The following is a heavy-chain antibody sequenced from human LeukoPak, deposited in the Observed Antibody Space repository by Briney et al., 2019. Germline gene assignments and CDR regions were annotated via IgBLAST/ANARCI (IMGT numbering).Heavy chain of an antibody. CDR3: ARMTTVTSNWFDP. J-gene: IGHJ5*02. D-gene: IGHD4-11*01. CDR2: INHSGST. CDR1: GGSSSGYY. V-gene: IGHV4-34*01. Sequence: KASETLSLTCTVSGGSSSGYYWSWIRQPPGKGLEWIGEINHSGSTNYNPSLKSRVTISVDTSKNQFSLKLSSVTAADTAVYYCARMTTVTSNWFDPWGQGTMVTVSS.